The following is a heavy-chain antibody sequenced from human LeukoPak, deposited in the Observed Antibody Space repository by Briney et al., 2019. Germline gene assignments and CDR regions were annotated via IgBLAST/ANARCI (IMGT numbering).Heavy chain of an antibody. D-gene: IGHD3-3*01. Sequence: ASVKVSCKASGYTFTGYYMHWVRQAPGQGLEWMGCINPNSGGTNYARKFQGRVTMTRDTSISTAYMELRRLRSDDTAVYYCARDFWSGYPINWFDPWGQGTLVTVSS. CDR1: GYTFTGYY. V-gene: IGHV1-2*02. CDR3: ARDFWSGYPINWFDP. J-gene: IGHJ5*02. CDR2: INPNSGGT.